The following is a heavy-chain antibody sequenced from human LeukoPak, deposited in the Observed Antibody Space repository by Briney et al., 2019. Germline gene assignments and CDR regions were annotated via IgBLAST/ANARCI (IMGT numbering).Heavy chain of an antibody. CDR2: IYCSGST. J-gene: IGHJ4*02. CDR3: AREIGCSGGSCYSRFDY. Sequence: SETLSLTCTVSGGSISSSSYYWGWIRQPPGKGLEWIGSIYCSGSTYYNPSLKSRVTISVDTSKNQFSLKLSSVTAADTAVYYCAREIGCSGGSCYSRFDYWGQGTLVTVSS. CDR1: GGSISSSSYY. D-gene: IGHD2-15*01. V-gene: IGHV4-39*07.